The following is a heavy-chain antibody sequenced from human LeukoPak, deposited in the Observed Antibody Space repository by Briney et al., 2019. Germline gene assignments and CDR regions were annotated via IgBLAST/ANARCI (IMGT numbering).Heavy chain of an antibody. CDR3: ARVTQGWIFGVVTPRRADFQH. CDR1: GYTFTGYY. V-gene: IGHV1-2*02. D-gene: IGHD3-3*01. Sequence: ASVKVSCKASGYTFTGYYMHWVRQAPGQGLEWMGWINPNSGGTNYAQKFQGRVTMTRDTSISTAYMELSRLRSDDTAVYYCARVTQGWIFGVVTPRRADFQHWGQGTLVTVSS. J-gene: IGHJ1*01. CDR2: INPNSGGT.